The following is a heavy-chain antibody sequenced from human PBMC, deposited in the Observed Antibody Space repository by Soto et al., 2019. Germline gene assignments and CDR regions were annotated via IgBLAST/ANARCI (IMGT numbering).Heavy chain of an antibody. J-gene: IGHJ3*01. Sequence: QVHLVQSGAEVKKPGTSVKVSCKTSGYTFSDYYIHWVRQAPGQGLEWMGRINCDSGGTTYSQKFQGRVTMTRDTSITTVYMDLSRLTSNDTAVYYCTGDLVGYDAFDVWGRGTLVAVSP. CDR1: GYTFSDYY. D-gene: IGHD5-12*01. V-gene: IGHV1-2*02. CDR2: INCDSGGT. CDR3: TGDLVGYDAFDV.